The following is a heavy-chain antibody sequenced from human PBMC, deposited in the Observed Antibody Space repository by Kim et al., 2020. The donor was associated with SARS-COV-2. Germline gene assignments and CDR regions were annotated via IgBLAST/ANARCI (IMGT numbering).Heavy chain of an antibody. CDR2: INHSGST. J-gene: IGHJ5*02. D-gene: IGHD3-10*01. Sequence: SETLSLTCAVYGVSFSGYYWSWIRQPPGKGLEWIGEINHSGSTNYNPSLTSRVTISVDTSKNQFSLKLSSVTAADTAVYYCARGPGDSPFDPWDQGTLVTVSS. V-gene: IGHV4-34*01. CDR3: ARGPGDSPFDP. CDR1: GVSFSGYY.